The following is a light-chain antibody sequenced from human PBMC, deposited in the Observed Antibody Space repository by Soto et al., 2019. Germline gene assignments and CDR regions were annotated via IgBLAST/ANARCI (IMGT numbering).Light chain of an antibody. CDR2: GAS. Sequence: EIVLTQSPGTLSLSPGERATLSCRASQSVSSSYLAWYQQKPGQAPRLLIYGASSRATGIPDRFSGSGSGTDFTLTISRLEPEDFAVHYCQHYGSSLWTFGQGTKVDIK. CDR1: QSVSSSY. CDR3: QHYGSSLWT. V-gene: IGKV3-20*01. J-gene: IGKJ1*01.